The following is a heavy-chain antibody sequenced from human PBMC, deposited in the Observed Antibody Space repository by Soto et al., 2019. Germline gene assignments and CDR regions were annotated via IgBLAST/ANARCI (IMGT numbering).Heavy chain of an antibody. V-gene: IGHV4-59*01. CDR2: IYLGGSA. D-gene: IGHD3-22*01. Sequence: PSETLSLTCTVSGGSISTYYWSWIRQPPGKRLEYIGFIYLGGSANYNPSLESRVTISPDKSKNQLSLRLTSVTAADTAVYYCTRGKWFPRGYGMDVWGRGTTVTVSS. CDR1: GGSISTYY. J-gene: IGHJ6*02. CDR3: TRGKWFPRGYGMDV.